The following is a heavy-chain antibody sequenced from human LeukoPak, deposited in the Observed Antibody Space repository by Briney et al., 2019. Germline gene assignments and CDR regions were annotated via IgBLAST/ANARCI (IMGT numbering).Heavy chain of an antibody. Sequence: ASVKVSCKASGYNFISYYMHWVRQAPGQGLEWMGIINPSGGSTSYAQKFQGRVTMTRDTSTSTVYMELSSLKSEDTAVYYCAREDVVLVDAVRYYYYGMDAWGQGTTVTVSS. CDR3: AREDVVLVDAVRYYYYGMDA. D-gene: IGHD2-8*01. J-gene: IGHJ6*02. V-gene: IGHV1-46*01. CDR1: GYNFISYY. CDR2: INPSGGST.